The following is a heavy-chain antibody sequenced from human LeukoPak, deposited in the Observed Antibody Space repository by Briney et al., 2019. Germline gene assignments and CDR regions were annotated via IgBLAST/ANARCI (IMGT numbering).Heavy chain of an antibody. CDR3: TREEAYDILTGYYNDYYYGMDV. Sequence: GRSLRLSCTASGFTFGDYAMSWVRQAPGKGLEWVGFIRSKAYGGTTEYAASVKGRFTISRDDSKSIAYLQMNSLKTEDTAVYYCTREEAYDILTGYYNDYYYGMDVWGQGTTVTVSS. D-gene: IGHD3-9*01. V-gene: IGHV3-49*04. CDR2: IRSKAYGGTT. CDR1: GFTFGDYA. J-gene: IGHJ6*02.